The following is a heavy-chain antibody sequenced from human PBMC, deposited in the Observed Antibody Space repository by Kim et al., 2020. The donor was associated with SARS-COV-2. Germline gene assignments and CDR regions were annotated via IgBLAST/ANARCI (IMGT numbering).Heavy chain of an antibody. CDR2: IYYSGST. Sequence: SETLSLTCTVSGGSISSYYWSWIRQPPGKGLEWIGYIYYSGSTNYNPSLKSRVTISVDTSKNQFSLKLSSVTAADTAVYYCAVVVAATGGNWFDPWGQGTLVTVSS. CDR3: AVVVAATGGNWFDP. J-gene: IGHJ5*02. D-gene: IGHD2-15*01. V-gene: IGHV4-59*13. CDR1: GGSISSYY.